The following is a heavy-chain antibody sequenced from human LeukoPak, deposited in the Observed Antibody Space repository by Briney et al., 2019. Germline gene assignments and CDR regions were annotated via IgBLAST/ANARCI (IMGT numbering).Heavy chain of an antibody. Sequence: SETLSLTCTVSGGSININSYYWGWIRQPPGKGLEWIGTIYYSGTTYYNPSLKSRVTISVDTSKNQFSLNLNSVTAADTAVYFCAREHIAAAGTNWFDSWGQGSLVTVSS. CDR2: IYYSGTT. V-gene: IGHV4-39*07. D-gene: IGHD6-13*01. CDR1: GGSININSYY. CDR3: AREHIAAAGTNWFDS. J-gene: IGHJ5*01.